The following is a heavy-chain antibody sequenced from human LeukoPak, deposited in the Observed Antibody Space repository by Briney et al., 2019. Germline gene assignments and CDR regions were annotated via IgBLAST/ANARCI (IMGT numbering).Heavy chain of an antibody. V-gene: IGHV3-23*01. CDR3: AKAYCGGDCYSYGVDV. J-gene: IGHJ6*02. Sequence: PGGSLRLSCAASGFTFSNYAMSWVRQAPGKGLEWVSAISGGGGSTYYADSVKGRFTISRDNSKNTLYLQMNSLRAEDTALYYCAKAYCGGDCYSYGVDVWGHGTTVTVSS. CDR2: ISGGGGST. D-gene: IGHD2-21*02. CDR1: GFTFSNYA.